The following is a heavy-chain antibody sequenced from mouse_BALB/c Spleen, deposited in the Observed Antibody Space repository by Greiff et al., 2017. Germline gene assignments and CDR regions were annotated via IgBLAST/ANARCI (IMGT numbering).Heavy chain of an antibody. V-gene: IGHV1S126*01. CDR1: GYSFTSYW. Sequence: QVQLQQSGPQLVRPGASVKISCKASGYSFTSYWMHWVKQRPGQGLEWIGMIDPSDSETRLNQKFKDKATLTVDKSSSTAYMQLSSPTSEDSAVYDCASNAMDYWGQGNSVTVSA. J-gene: IGHJ4*01. CDR3: ASNAMDY. CDR2: IDPSDSET.